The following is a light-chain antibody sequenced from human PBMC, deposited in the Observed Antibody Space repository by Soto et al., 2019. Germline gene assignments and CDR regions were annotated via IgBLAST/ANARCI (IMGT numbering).Light chain of an antibody. CDR1: QSVSSSY. Sequence: ETVLTQSPATLSLSPGERATLSCRASQSVSSSYLAWYQQKPGQAPRLLIYGASSRATGIPDRFSGSGSGTDFTLTISRLEPEDFAVYYCQQYGSSPAFGGGTKVEIK. CDR2: GAS. CDR3: QQYGSSPA. V-gene: IGKV3-20*01. J-gene: IGKJ4*01.